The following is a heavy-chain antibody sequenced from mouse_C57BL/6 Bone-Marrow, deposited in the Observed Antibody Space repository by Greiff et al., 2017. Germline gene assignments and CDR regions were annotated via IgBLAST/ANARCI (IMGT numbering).Heavy chain of an antibody. V-gene: IGHV5-12*01. CDR1: GFTFSDYY. CDR3: ARERGNYGDYCAMDY. Sequence: EVQLVESGGGLVQPGGSLKLSCAASGFTFSDYYMYWVRQTPEKRLEWVAYISTGGGSTYYPDTVTGRFTIPRDNAKNTLYLQLSRLMTEDTAKYYCARERGNYGDYCAMDYWGQGTSVTVSS. J-gene: IGHJ4*01. CDR2: ISTGGGST. D-gene: IGHD2-1*01.